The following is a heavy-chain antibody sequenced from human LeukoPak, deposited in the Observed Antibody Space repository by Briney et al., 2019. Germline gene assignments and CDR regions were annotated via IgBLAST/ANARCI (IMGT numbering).Heavy chain of an antibody. J-gene: IGHJ5*02. CDR3: ARSLLESLFGTFDP. V-gene: IGHV1-18*01. D-gene: IGHD3-3*01. CDR2: ISAYNGNT. Sequence: ASVKVSCKASGYTSTSYGISWVRQAPGQGLEWMGWISAYNGNTNYAQKLQGRVTMTTDTSTSTAYMELRSLRSDDTAVYYCARSLLESLFGTFDPWGQGTLVTVSS. CDR1: GYTSTSYG.